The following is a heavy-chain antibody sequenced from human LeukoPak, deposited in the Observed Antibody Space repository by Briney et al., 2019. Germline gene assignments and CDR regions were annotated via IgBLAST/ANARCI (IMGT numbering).Heavy chain of an antibody. V-gene: IGHV4-59*01. D-gene: IGHD2-15*01. CDR1: GGSISFYY. J-gene: IGHJ4*02. Sequence: PSRTLSPTCTVSGGSISFYYWSWIRQPPGKGLEWIGYIYYSGSTNYNPSLKSRVTISLGTSKNQFSLKLSSGTAADTAVYYCASLGGGYFDYWGQGTLVTVSS. CDR3: ASLGGGYFDY. CDR2: IYYSGST.